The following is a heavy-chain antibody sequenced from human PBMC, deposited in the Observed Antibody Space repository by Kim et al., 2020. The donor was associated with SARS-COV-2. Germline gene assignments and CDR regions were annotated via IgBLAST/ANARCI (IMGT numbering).Heavy chain of an antibody. D-gene: IGHD2-2*01. V-gene: IGHV1-69*13. CDR2: IIPIFGTA. CDR3: ARVHGSNTAFDY. J-gene: IGHJ4*02. CDR1: RDTFNSYA. Sequence: SVKVSCKASRDTFNSYAISWVRQAPGQGLEWMGGIIPIFGTANYAQKFQGRVTINADESTTTAYMELSSLKSDDTAVYYCARVHGSNTAFDYWGQGTLVTVS.